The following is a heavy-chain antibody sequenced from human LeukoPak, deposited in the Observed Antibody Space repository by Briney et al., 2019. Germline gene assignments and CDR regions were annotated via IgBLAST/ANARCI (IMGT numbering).Heavy chain of an antibody. CDR3: ARDWGGTVTTFHFGY. Sequence: PSETLSLTCAVYGGSFSGYSWNWIRQPPVKGLEWIGEINHSGGTNYNPSLKSRVTISVDTSKKQFSLKLSSVTAADTAVYYCARDWGGTVTTFHFGYWGQGTLVTVSS. D-gene: IGHD4-17*01. V-gene: IGHV4-34*01. CDR2: INHSGGT. J-gene: IGHJ4*02. CDR1: GGSFSGYS.